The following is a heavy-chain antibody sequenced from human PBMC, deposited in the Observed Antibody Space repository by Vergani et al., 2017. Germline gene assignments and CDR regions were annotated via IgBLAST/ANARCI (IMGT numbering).Heavy chain of an antibody. V-gene: IGHV3-9*01. CDR3: VKDIAASGNYWYFDL. CDR1: GFTFSSYA. Sequence: EVQLVESGGVVVQPGGSLRLSCAASGFTFSSYAMHWVRQAPGKGLEWVSGINWNSDSIAYADSVKGRFTISRDNAKNSLYLQMNSLRAEDTALYYCVKDIAASGNYWYFDLWGRGTLVTVSS. CDR2: INWNSDSI. J-gene: IGHJ2*01. D-gene: IGHD6-13*01.